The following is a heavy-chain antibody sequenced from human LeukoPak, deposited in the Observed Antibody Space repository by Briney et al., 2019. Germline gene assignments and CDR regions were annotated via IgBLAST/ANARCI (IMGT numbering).Heavy chain of an antibody. Sequence: GGSLRLSCTASGFTFGDYAMSWFRQAPGKGLEWVGFIRSKAYGGTTEYAASVKGRFTISRDDSKSIAYLQMNSLKTGDTAVYYCTRVVGGYDYVWGSYRPDYWGQGTLVTVSS. J-gene: IGHJ4*02. CDR3: TRVVGGYDYVWGSYRPDY. D-gene: IGHD3-16*02. V-gene: IGHV3-49*03. CDR1: GFTFGDYA. CDR2: IRSKAYGGTT.